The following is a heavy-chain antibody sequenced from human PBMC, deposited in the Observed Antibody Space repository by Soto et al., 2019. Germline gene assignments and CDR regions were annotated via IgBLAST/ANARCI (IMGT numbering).Heavy chain of an antibody. D-gene: IGHD1-26*01. J-gene: IGHJ4*02. CDR3: ARRGSGSYDY. CDR1: GFTFSSYA. V-gene: IGHV3-23*01. CDR2: IRGSGGST. Sequence: EVQLLESGGGLVQPGGSLRLSCAASGFTFSSYAMRWVRQAPVKGLEWVSAIRGSGGSTYYADSVKGRFTISRDNSKNTLYLQMNSLRAEDTAVYYCARRGSGSYDYWGQGTLVTVSS.